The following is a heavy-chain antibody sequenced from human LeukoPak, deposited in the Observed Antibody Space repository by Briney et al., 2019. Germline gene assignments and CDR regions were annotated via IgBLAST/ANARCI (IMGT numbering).Heavy chain of an antibody. CDR3: ARVPASSWYYYYYMDV. D-gene: IGHD6-13*01. V-gene: IGHV3-11*01. J-gene: IGHJ6*03. Sequence: GGSLRLSCAASGFTFSDYYMSWIRQAPGKGLEWVSYISSSGSTIYYADSVKGRFTISRDNAKNSLYLQMNSLRAEDTAVYYCARVPASSWYYYYYMDVWGKGTTVTLSS. CDR1: GFTFSDYY. CDR2: ISSSGSTI.